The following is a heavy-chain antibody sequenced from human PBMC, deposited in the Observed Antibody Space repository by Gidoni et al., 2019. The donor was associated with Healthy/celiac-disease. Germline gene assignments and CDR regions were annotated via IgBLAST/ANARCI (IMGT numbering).Heavy chain of an antibody. CDR2: ISSSGSTI. CDR1: GFTVSDYY. J-gene: IGHJ3*02. CDR3: ATLRGGYYYGAFDI. V-gene: IGHV3-11*01. D-gene: IGHD3-22*01. Sequence: GFCLVKPGGSLRLPCAASGFTVSDYYMSWIRQAPGKGLEWVSYISSSGSTIYYADSVKGRFTISSDNAKNSLYLQMNSLRAADTAVYYCATLRGGYYYGAFDIWGQGTMVTVSS.